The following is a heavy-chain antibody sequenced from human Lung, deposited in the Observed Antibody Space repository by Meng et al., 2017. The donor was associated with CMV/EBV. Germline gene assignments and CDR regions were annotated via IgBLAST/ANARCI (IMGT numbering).Heavy chain of an antibody. Sequence: QLQLQESRPGLLKPSETLSLTCTVSGGSISSSSYYWAWIRQPPGEGLEWIGSVVYSGTTYYTSSLKSRVSISVDTSKNQFSLKLSSVTAADTAVYYCARHHHSPTFDYWGQGTLVTVSS. D-gene: IGHD1-14*01. CDR2: VVYSGTT. V-gene: IGHV4-39*01. J-gene: IGHJ4*02. CDR1: GGSISSSSYY. CDR3: ARHHHSPTFDY.